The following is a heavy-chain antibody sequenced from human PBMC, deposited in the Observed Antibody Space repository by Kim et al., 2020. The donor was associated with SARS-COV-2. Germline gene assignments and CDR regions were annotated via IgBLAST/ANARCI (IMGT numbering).Heavy chain of an antibody. Sequence: SETLSLTCTVSGGSISSGGYYWSWIRQHPGKGLEWIGYIYYSGSTYYNPSLKSRVFISVDTSKNQFSLKLSSVTAADTAVYYCARVVYCSSASCHHWNFDLWGRGTLVTVSS. J-gene: IGHJ2*01. CDR3: ARVVYCSSASCHHWNFDL. D-gene: IGHD2-2*01. CDR1: GGSISSGGYY. V-gene: IGHV4-31*03. CDR2: IYYSGST.